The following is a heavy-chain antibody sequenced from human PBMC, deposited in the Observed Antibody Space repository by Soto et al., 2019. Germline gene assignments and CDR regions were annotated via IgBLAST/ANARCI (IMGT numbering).Heavy chain of an antibody. CDR1: GGTFSSYA. V-gene: IGHV1-69*13. J-gene: IGHJ5*02. Sequence: SVKVSCKASGGTFSSYAISWVRQAPGQGLEWMGGIIPIFGTANYAQKFQGRVTITADESTSTAYMELSSLRSEDTAVYYCAREGYYDSSGYYYFWFDPWGQGTLVTVSS. CDR3: AREGYYDSSGYYYFWFDP. CDR2: IIPIFGTA. D-gene: IGHD3-22*01.